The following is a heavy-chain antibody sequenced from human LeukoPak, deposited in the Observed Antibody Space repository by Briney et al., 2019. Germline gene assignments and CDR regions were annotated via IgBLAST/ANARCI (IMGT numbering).Heavy chain of an antibody. V-gene: IGHV5-10-1*01. D-gene: IGHD6-6*01. CDR3: ARRGRSSSNFDF. CDR1: GYIFTSYW. Sequence: GESLKISCKGSGYIFTSYWITWVRQLPGKGLEWMGMIDPTDSYTNYSPSFQGHVTISTDKSISTAYLQWSSLKASDTAIYYCARRGRSSSNFDFWGQGTLVTVSS. J-gene: IGHJ4*02. CDR2: IDPTDSYT.